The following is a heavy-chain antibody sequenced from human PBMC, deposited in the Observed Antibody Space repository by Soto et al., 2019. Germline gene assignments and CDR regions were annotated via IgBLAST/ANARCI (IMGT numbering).Heavy chain of an antibody. J-gene: IGHJ4*02. CDR3: AVYSLANLDY. D-gene: IGHD2-21*01. V-gene: IGHV3-30-3*01. CDR1: GLTFSRYA. CDR2: ISYDGSDK. Sequence: QVQLVESGGGVVQPGRSLRLSCAASGLTFSRYAMHWVRQAPAKGLERVAVISYDGSDKYYADSVKGRFTISRDNSKNTLYLQVNSLRAEDTAVYYCAVYSLANLDYWGQGTLVTVSS.